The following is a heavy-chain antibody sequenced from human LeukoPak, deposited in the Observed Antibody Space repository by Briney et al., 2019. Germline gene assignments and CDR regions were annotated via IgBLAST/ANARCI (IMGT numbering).Heavy chain of an antibody. CDR1: GYSMSSGYY. Sequence: PSETLSLTCTLSGYSMSSGYYWGWIRPTPGTGLGWIGNIYHSGSTYYNSSVKSRVTIGVDTPKNQFALKLSSVTAADTAVYYCARDRREEGFVWFDPWGQGTLVTVSS. CDR2: IYHSGST. J-gene: IGHJ5*02. D-gene: IGHD3-10*01. CDR3: ARDRREEGFVWFDP. V-gene: IGHV4-38-2*02.